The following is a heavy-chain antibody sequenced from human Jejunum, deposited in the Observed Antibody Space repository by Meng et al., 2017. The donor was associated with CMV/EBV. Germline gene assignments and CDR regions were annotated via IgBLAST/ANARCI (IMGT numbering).Heavy chain of an antibody. CDR2: INTGNGDT. D-gene: IGHD4-23*01. CDR1: GYTFTTHA. V-gene: IGHV1-3*04. Sequence: SCKASGYTFTTHAIHWVRQAPGQSLEWMGLINTGNGDTDYSQRFRGRVVLTRETSASTAYMEMSSLTSEDTAVYYCARELYGGYWDYWGQGTLVTVSS. CDR3: ARELYGGYWDY. J-gene: IGHJ4*02.